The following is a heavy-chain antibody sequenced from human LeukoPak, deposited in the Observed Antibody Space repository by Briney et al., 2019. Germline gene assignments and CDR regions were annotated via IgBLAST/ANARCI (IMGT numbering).Heavy chain of an antibody. CDR1: GGSFSGYY. CDR3: ARAWLVLFDY. CDR2: INHSGST. V-gene: IGHV4-34*01. J-gene: IGHJ4*02. D-gene: IGHD6-19*01. Sequence: SETLSLTSAVFGGSFSGYYWSWIRQPPGKGLEWIGEINHSGSTNYNPSLKSRVTISVDTSKNQFSLKLSSVTAADTAVYYCARAWLVLFDYWGQGTLVTVSS.